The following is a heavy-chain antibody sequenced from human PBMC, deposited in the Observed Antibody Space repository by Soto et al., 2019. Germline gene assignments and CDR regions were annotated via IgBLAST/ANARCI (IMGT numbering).Heavy chain of an antibody. CDR1: GYTFTGYY. CDR3: ARDNGKSWPRNFDY. D-gene: IGHD2-8*01. J-gene: IGHJ4*02. Sequence: ASVKVSCKASGYTFTGYYMHWVRQAPGQGLEWMGWINTQAGGTSYAQRFQGRVTMTRDTSMNAAYMELSRLTSDDTAVYYCARDNGKSWPRNFDYWGQGTLVTVSS. V-gene: IGHV1-2*02. CDR2: INTQAGGT.